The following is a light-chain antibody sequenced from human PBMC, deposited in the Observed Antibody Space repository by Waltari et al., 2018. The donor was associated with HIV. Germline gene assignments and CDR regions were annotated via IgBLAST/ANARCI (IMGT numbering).Light chain of an antibody. Sequence: EIVLTQSPVTLSLSPGARAALSCRASQGVGSFLAWYQQKPGQAPRPLIYDTYQRASRTPDRFSGSGSGTDFTLTISSLEPEEFANYYCQQRSDWPLTFGGGTKVEIK. J-gene: IGKJ4*01. CDR2: DTY. V-gene: IGKV3-11*01. CDR3: QQRSDWPLT. CDR1: QGVGSF.